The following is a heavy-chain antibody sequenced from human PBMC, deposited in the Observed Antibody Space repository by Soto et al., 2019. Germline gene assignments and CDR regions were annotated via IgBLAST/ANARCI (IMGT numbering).Heavy chain of an antibody. CDR2: IYTSGST. J-gene: IGHJ6*02. Sequence: SETLSLTCTVSGGSISSYYWSWIRQPAGKGLEWIGRIYTSGSTNYNPSLKSRVTMSVDTSKNQFSLKLSSVTAADMAVYYCARDHLYYDFWSGPSPAYYYGMDVWGQRTTVTVSS. V-gene: IGHV4-4*07. CDR1: GGSISSYY. D-gene: IGHD3-3*01. CDR3: ARDHLYYDFWSGPSPAYYYGMDV.